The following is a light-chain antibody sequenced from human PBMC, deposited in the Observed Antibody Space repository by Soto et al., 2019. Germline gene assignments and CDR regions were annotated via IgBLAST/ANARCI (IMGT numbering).Light chain of an antibody. CDR2: DAS. V-gene: IGKV3-15*01. Sequence: EVVMTQSPATLSVSPGERATLSCRASQPIDTNLGWYQQKPGQAPRLLIYDASIRDTGIPARFSGSGSGTEFTLTISSLQSEDFAVYYCQHYDRWPPTFGQGTRVEIK. CDR1: QPIDTN. CDR3: QHYDRWPPT. J-gene: IGKJ1*01.